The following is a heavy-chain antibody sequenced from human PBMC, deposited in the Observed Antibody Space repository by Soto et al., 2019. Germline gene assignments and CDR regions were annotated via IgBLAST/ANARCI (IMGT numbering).Heavy chain of an antibody. J-gene: IGHJ4*02. CDR2: IYYSGSP. CDR3: ASFTTSGDLDY. D-gene: IGHD3-16*01. CDR1: GGSIGRGSYY. V-gene: IGHV4-39*07. Sequence: SETLSLTCTVSGGSIGRGSYYWALIRQPPGKGLEWIGTIYYSGSPYYNPSLKSRVTISVDKSKNQFSLKLSSVTAADTAVYYCASFTTSGDLDYWGQGTLVTVS.